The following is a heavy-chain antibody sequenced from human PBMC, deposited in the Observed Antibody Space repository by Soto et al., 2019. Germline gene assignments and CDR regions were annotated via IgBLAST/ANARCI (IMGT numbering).Heavy chain of an antibody. V-gene: IGHV3-30*18. CDR2: ILYDGSKK. CDR3: AKDERTYFYYYGMDV. Sequence: LRLSCAASGFTFATYGMHWVRRAPGKGLEWVAVILYDGSKKYYAESLKGRFTISRDNSKNTLYLQVNSLRAEDTAIYYCAKDERTYFYYYGMDVWGQGTTVTVSS. J-gene: IGHJ6*02. CDR1: GFTFATYG.